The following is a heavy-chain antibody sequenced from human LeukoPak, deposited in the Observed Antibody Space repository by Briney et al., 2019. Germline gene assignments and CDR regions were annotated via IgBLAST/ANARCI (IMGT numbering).Heavy chain of an antibody. CDR2: ISYDGSDK. Sequence: GGSLRLSCAASGFNFRNYAMVWVRQAPGRGLEWVAVISYDGSDKNYADSAKGRFTISRDNSKNTLYLQMNSLRGEDTAVYYCARRDYDSLDYWGQGTLVTVSS. CDR3: ARRDYDSLDY. D-gene: IGHD3-22*01. V-gene: IGHV3-30*04. J-gene: IGHJ4*02. CDR1: GFNFRNYA.